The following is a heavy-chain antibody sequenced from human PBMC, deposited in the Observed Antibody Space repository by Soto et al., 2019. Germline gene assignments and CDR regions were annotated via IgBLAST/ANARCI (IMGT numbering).Heavy chain of an antibody. CDR3: AREGVNSIAAAGTFKWWFDP. Sequence: PWGSLRLSCAASGFTFSSYAMHWVRQAPGKGLEYVSAISSNGGSTYYANSVKGRFTISRDNSKNTLYLQMGSLRAEDMAVYYCAREGVNSIAAAGTFKWWFDPWGQGTLVTVSS. CDR2: ISSNGGST. CDR1: GFTFSSYA. J-gene: IGHJ5*02. D-gene: IGHD6-13*01. V-gene: IGHV3-64*01.